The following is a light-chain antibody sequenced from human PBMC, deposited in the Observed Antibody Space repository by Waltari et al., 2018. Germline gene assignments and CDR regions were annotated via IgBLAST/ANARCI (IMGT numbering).Light chain of an antibody. V-gene: IGLV2-14*01. CDR2: EVN. Sequence: QSALTQPASVSGSPGQSITISCTGTSSDVGGYVYVSWYQQHPGKVPKLIIYEVNKRPSGVSHRFSGSKSASTASLTISGLQAEDEADYYCSSYTSSGTRVFGTGTEVTVL. J-gene: IGLJ1*01. CDR1: SSDVGGYVY. CDR3: SSYTSSGTRV.